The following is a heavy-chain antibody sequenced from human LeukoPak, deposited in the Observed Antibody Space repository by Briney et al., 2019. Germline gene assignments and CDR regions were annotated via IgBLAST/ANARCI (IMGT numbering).Heavy chain of an antibody. CDR1: GYSFTSYW. CDR2: IYPGDSDT. Sequence: GESLKISLKCSGYSFTSYWIGWVRQMPGESLEWMGIIYPGDSDTRYIPSFQGQVTISADKSISTASLQWSSLKASDTAMYYCARGGYCSSTSCQPTDWFEHWGHRTLVTVSS. V-gene: IGHV5-51*01. CDR3: ARGGYCSSTSCQPTDWFEH. J-gene: IGHJ5*02. D-gene: IGHD2-2*01.